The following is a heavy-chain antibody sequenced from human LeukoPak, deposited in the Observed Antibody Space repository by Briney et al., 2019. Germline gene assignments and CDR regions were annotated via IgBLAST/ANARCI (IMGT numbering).Heavy chain of an antibody. D-gene: IGHD5-24*01. V-gene: IGHV1-69*04. CDR2: IIPMFGRT. J-gene: IGHJ6*03. CDR1: GGTSSNYA. Sequence: AASVKVSCKASGGTSSNYAFSWERQAPGQGLEWVGRIIPMFGRTNYAQKFQGRVTIIADKSTTTAYMELSSLKSEDTAVYYCARGEGSYDGFYYHYYMDVWGKGTTVTVSS. CDR3: ARGEGSYDGFYYHYYMDV.